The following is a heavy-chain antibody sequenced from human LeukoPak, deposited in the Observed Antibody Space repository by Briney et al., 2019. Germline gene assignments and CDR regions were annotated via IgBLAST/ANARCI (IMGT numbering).Heavy chain of an antibody. J-gene: IGHJ5*02. CDR2: IYPADSDI. D-gene: IGHD2-15*01. CDR3: ARQEYCSGGSCYTWFDP. CDR1: GYSINNYW. V-gene: IGHV5-51*01. Sequence: GESLKISCKGSGYSINNYWIGWVRQMPGKGLEWMGIIYPADSDIRDSPSSQGHVTISAATSLRPASLQWSILKPSDTAMYYCARQEYCSGGSCYTWFDPWGQGTLVTVSS.